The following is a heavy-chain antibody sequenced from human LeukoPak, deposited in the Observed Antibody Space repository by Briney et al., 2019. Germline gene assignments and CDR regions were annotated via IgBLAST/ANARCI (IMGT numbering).Heavy chain of an antibody. V-gene: IGHV3-7*01. CDR2: IKQDGREK. CDR1: GFTFSSYW. Sequence: GGSLRLSCAASGFTFSSYWMSWVRQARGKGLEWVANIKQDGREKYYVDSVKGRFTISRDNAKNSLYLQVNSLGAEDTAVYYCARDFRVEHIVVVPAAMPANSSSWPLDYWGQGTLVTVSS. CDR3: ARDFRVEHIVVVPAAMPANSSSWPLDY. J-gene: IGHJ4*02. D-gene: IGHD2-2*01.